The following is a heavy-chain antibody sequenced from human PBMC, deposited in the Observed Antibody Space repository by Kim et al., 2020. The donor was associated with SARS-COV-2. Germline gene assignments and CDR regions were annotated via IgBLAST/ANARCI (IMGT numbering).Heavy chain of an antibody. V-gene: IGHV4-59*09. CDR3: ARGWLVNAFDI. D-gene: IGHD6-19*01. J-gene: IGHJ3*02. Sequence: NYNPSLKSRVTISVDTSKNQFSLKLSSVTAADTAVYYCARGWLVNAFDIWGQGTMVTVSS.